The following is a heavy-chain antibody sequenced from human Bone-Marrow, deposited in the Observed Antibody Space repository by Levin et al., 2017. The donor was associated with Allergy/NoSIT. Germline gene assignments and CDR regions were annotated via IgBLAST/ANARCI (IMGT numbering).Heavy chain of an antibody. CDR3: ARVVPAALSGDDY. CDR1: GASIMSNDYY. Sequence: SQTLSLTCTVSGASIMSNDYYWSWIRQPPGKGLEWIGNIFYNGGTNYNPSLKSRVTISVDTSKNQFSLKLSSVTAADTAVYYCARVVPAALSGDDYWGQGTLVTVSS. J-gene: IGHJ4*02. CDR2: IFYNGGT. V-gene: IGHV4-61*08. D-gene: IGHD2-2*01.